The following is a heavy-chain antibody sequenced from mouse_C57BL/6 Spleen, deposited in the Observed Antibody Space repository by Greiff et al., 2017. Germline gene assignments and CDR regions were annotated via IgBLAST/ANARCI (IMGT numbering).Heavy chain of an antibody. V-gene: IGHV2-2*01. CDR2: IWSGGST. Sequence: QVQLKESGPGLVQPSQSLSITCTVSGFSLTSYGVHWVRQSPGKGLEWLGVIWSGGSTDYNAAFISRLSISKDNTKSQVFFKMNSLQADDTAIYYCAREGLRRDKDAMDYWGQGTSVTVSS. CDR1: GFSLTSYG. CDR3: AREGLRRDKDAMDY. D-gene: IGHD2-4*01. J-gene: IGHJ4*01.